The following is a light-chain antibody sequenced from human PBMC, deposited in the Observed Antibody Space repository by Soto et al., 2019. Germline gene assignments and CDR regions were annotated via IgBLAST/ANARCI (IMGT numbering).Light chain of an antibody. V-gene: IGLV2-11*01. CDR3: CSYGGSYTVV. CDR1: SSDVGGYNY. J-gene: IGLJ2*01. CDR2: DVA. Sequence: QSVLTQPRSVSGSPGQSVAISCTGTSSDVGGYNYVSWYQHHPGKAPKLMIYDVARRPSGVPDRFSGSKSGNTASLTISGLQAEDEADYYCCSYGGSYTVVFGGGTKVTVL.